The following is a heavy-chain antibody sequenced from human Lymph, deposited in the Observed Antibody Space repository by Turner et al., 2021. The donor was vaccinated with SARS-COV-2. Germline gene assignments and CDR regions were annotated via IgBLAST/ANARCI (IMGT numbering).Heavy chain of an antibody. J-gene: IGHJ6*02. V-gene: IGHV3-30*03. CDR1: GFTFISYG. CDR3: AWALYYYYGMDV. Sequence: QVQLVESGGGVVHPGRSLRLSCAASGFTFISYGMHWVRQAPGKGLEWLAVISYDGCHKSYADSVKGRFTISRDNSKNTLYLQMISLRAEETAVYYCAWALYYYYGMDVWGQGTTFTVSS. CDR2: ISYDGCHK.